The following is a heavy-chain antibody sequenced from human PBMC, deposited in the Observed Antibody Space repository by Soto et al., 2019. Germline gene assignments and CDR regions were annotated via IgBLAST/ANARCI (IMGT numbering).Heavy chain of an antibody. CDR1: GGSFSGFY. V-gene: IGHV4-34*01. CDR3: ARGLKVVTTIYWYFDL. J-gene: IGHJ2*01. Sequence: QVQLHQWGTELLKPSETLSLTCAVDGGSFSGFYWNWIRQTPGKGLEWIGEIDQSGGRQSGSTNYNPSIASRVIISGDTSKNQMSMTLSSVTAADTALYYCARGLKVVTTIYWYFDLWGRGTLVTVSS. D-gene: IGHD4-4*01. CDR2: IDQSGGRQSGST.